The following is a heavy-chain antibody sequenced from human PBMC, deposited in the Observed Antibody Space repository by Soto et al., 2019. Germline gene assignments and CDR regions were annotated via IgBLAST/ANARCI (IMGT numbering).Heavy chain of an antibody. V-gene: IGHV3-33*01. D-gene: IGHD2-2*01. J-gene: IGHJ4*02. CDR3: ATRVSGTVIIPPAAMPFAY. Sequence: QVQLVESGGGVVQPGRSLRLSCAASGFTFSTFAMNWVRQAPGKGLEWVAIIWSDGNHKFYADSVKGRFTISRDNSKNTPYLEMASLRAEETAIYYCATRVSGTVIIPPAAMPFAYWGQGTLVTSSS. CDR1: GFTFSTFA. CDR2: IWSDGNHK.